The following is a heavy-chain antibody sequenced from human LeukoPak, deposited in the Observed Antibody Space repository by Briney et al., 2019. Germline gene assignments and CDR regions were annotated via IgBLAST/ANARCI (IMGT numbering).Heavy chain of an antibody. V-gene: IGHV3-23*01. CDR3: AKDPRRTYYYGSGTHHSYYYGMDV. J-gene: IGHJ6*02. Sequence: QPGGSLRLSCAASGFTFSSYAMSWVRQAPGKGLEWFSAISGSGGSTYYADSVKGRFTISRDNSKNTLYLQMNSLRAEDTAVYYCAKDPRRTYYYGSGTHHSYYYGMDVWGQGTTVTVSS. CDR2: ISGSGGST. CDR1: GFTFSSYA. D-gene: IGHD3-10*01.